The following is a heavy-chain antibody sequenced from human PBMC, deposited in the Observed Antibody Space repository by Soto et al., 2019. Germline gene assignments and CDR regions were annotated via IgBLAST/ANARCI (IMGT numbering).Heavy chain of an antibody. D-gene: IGHD4-17*01. CDR1: GFTFSTYS. J-gene: IGHJ3*02. V-gene: IGHV3-21*01. CDR2: ISSGSTYT. CDR3: ARGWGTTVVSLDAFDI. Sequence: EVQLVEFGGGLVRPGGSLRLSCAASGFTFSTYSMNWVRQAPGKGLEWVSSISSGSTYTYYTDSLKGRFTISRDNVKNSLYLQLNSLRAEATAVYYCARGWGTTVVSLDAFDIWGQGTMVTVSS.